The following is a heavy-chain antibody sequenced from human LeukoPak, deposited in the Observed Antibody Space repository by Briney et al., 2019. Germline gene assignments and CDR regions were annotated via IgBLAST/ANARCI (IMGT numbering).Heavy chain of an antibody. CDR3: ARWGSIAVARFDY. CDR2: IYYTGST. CDR1: VGSISNYY. V-gene: IGHV4-59*01. D-gene: IGHD6-6*01. Sequence: SETLSLTCTVSVGSISNYYWSWIRQPPGKGVEGIGYIYYTGSTNYNPSLTSRVNILVDTSKNQFSLNPTSVTAADTAVYYCARWGSIAVARFDYWGQGTLVTVSS. J-gene: IGHJ4*02.